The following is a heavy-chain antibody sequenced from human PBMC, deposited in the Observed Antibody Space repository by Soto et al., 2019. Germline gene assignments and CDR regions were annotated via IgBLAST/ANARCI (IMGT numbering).Heavy chain of an antibody. CDR1: GGSIRSNIYY. D-gene: IGHD5-18*01. V-gene: IGHV4-31*03. J-gene: IGHJ6*02. Sequence: SETLSLTCSVSGGSIRSNIYYWGWIRQHPGKGLEWIGYIYYSGSTYYNPSLKSRVTISVDTSKNQFSLKLSSVTAADTAVYYCARLRDDTAMVYYYYYGMDVWGQGTTVTVSS. CDR3: ARLRDDTAMVYYYYYGMDV. CDR2: IYYSGST.